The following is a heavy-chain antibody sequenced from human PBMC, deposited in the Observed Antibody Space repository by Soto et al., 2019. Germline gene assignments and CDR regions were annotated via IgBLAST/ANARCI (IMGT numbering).Heavy chain of an antibody. Sequence: NPSETLSLTCTVSGGSISSGGYYWSWIRQHPGKGLEWIGYIYYSGSTYYNPSLKSRVTISVDTSKNQFSLKLSSVTAADTAVYYCASNPGHYDILTGSPFGYWGQGTLVTVSS. D-gene: IGHD3-9*01. J-gene: IGHJ4*02. V-gene: IGHV4-31*03. CDR2: IYYSGST. CDR1: GGSISSGGYY. CDR3: ASNPGHYDILTGSPFGY.